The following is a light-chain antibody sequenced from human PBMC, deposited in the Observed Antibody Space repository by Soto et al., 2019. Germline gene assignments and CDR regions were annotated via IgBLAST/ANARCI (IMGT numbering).Light chain of an antibody. CDR2: GAS. CDR1: QSVSSSC. J-gene: IGKJ5*01. CDR3: QHYGSSFLIT. V-gene: IGKV3-20*01. Sequence: EIVLTQSPGTLSLSPGERATLSCRASQSVSSSCLAWYQQKPGQAPRLLIYGASSRATGIPDRFSGSGSGTDFTLIISRLEPEDFAVYYCQHYGSSFLITFGQGTRLEIK.